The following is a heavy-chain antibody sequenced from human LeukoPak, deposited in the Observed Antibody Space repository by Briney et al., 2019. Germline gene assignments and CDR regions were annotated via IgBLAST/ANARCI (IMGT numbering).Heavy chain of an antibody. CDR1: GGSISSYF. Sequence: PSETLSLTCTVSGGSISSYFWSWIRQPPGKGLEWIGYVYYSGSTNYNPSLKSRVTISVDTSKNQFSLKLSSVTAADTAVYYCASLLGRTFDYWGQGTLVTVSS. J-gene: IGHJ4*02. CDR2: VYYSGST. V-gene: IGHV4-59*01. CDR3: ASLLGRTFDY.